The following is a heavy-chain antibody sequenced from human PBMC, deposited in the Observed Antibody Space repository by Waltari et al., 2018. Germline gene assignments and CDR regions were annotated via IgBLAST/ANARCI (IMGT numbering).Heavy chain of an antibody. CDR1: GYSISSGYY. V-gene: IGHV4-38-2*01. Sequence: QVQLQESGPGLVKPSETLSLTFAVSGYSISSGYYWGWIRQPPGKGLEWIGSIYHSGSTYYNPSLKSRVTISVDTSKNQFSLKLSSVTAADTAVYYCARASSSWLMDIWGQGTMVTVSS. D-gene: IGHD2-2*01. CDR2: IYHSGST. CDR3: ARASSSWLMDI. J-gene: IGHJ3*02.